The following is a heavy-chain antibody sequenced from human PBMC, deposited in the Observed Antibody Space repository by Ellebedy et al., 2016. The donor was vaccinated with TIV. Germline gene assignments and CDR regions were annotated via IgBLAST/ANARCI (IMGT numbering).Heavy chain of an antibody. CDR1: GDSVSSNSPT. D-gene: IGHD6-19*01. V-gene: IGHV6-1*01. J-gene: IGHJ4*02. Sequence: SQTLSLTCAISGDSVSSNSPTWNWIRQSPSRGLEWLGRTYYRSKWYYEYAVSVYSRITINPDTSKNQFSLQLNSVTPEDTAVYYCARYNSGWKIFDYWGQGTLVTVSP. CDR2: TYYRSKWYY. CDR3: ARYNSGWKIFDY.